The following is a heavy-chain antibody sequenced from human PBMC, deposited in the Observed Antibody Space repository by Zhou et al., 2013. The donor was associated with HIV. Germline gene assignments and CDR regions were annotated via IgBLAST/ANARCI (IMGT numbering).Heavy chain of an antibody. J-gene: IGHJ4*02. CDR1: GGAFRTYS. Sequence: QVQLVQSGAEVKKPGSSVKVSCQASGGAFRTYSVSWLRQAPGQGLEWMGGVIPLFGSAEYAQKFEGRVTITMDESTSTAYMELSSLRSEDTAVYYCARGRGSYFDYWGQGTLVTVAS. CDR2: VIPLFGSA. V-gene: IGHV1-69*05. D-gene: IGHD1-26*01. CDR3: ARGRGSYFDY.